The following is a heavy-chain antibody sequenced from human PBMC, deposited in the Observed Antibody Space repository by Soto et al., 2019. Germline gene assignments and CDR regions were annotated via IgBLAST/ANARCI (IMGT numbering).Heavy chain of an antibody. J-gene: IGHJ4*02. CDR2: LYSGGST. Sequence: EVQLVESGGGLIQPGGSLRLSCAASGFTVSTNYMSWVRQAPAKGLEWVSILYSGGSTYYTDSVKGRFTIPRDNSKNTLYLQMDSLRAEDTAIYYCARLGFVGEGDFWGQGILVTVSS. D-gene: IGHD3-16*01. V-gene: IGHV3-53*01. CDR1: GFTVSTNY. CDR3: ARLGFVGEGDF.